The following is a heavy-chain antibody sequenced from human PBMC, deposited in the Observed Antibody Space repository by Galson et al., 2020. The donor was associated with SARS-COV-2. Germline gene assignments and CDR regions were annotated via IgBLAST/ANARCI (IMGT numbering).Heavy chain of an antibody. J-gene: IGHJ4*02. Sequence: ASVKVSCKTSGYTFKSYGISWVRQAPGQGLEWMAWISGYTGNTNYAQRLQGRVTTTTDTSTSTDYMALRSLRSDETAVYYCARVTYSTGYSYYFGYWGQGTLVTVSS. CDR3: ARVTYSTGYSYYFGY. V-gene: IGHV1-18*01. CDR1: GYTFKSYG. CDR2: ISGYTGNT. D-gene: IGHD6-19*01.